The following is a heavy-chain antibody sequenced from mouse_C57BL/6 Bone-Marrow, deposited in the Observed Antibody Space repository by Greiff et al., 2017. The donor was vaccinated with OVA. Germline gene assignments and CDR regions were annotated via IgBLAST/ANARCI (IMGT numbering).Heavy chain of an antibody. Sequence: DVKLQESGPGLVKPSQSLSLTCSVTGYSITSGYYWNWIRQFPGNKLEWMGYISYDGSNNYNPSLKNRISITRDTSKNQFFLKLSYVTTEDTATYYCARGYYGSSPFAYWGQGTLVTVSA. J-gene: IGHJ3*01. CDR2: ISYDGSN. CDR3: ARGYYGSSPFAY. D-gene: IGHD1-1*01. CDR1: GYSITSGYY. V-gene: IGHV3-6*01.